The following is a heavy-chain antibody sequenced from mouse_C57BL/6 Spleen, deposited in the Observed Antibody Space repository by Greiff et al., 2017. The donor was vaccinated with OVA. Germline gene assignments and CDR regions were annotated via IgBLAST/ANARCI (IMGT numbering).Heavy chain of an antibody. V-gene: IGHV1-22*01. Sequence: EVKLQESGPELVKPGASVKMSCKASGYTFTDYNMHWVKQSHGKSLEWIGYINPNNGGTSYNQKFKGKATLTVNKSSSTAYMELRSLTSEDSAVYYCARMDYDYDEYYFDYWGQGTTLTVSS. CDR2: INPNNGGT. D-gene: IGHD2-4*01. CDR1: GYTFTDYN. J-gene: IGHJ2*01. CDR3: ARMDYDYDEYYFDY.